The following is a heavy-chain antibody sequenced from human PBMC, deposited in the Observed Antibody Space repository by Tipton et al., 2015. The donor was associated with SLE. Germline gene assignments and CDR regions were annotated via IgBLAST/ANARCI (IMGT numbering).Heavy chain of an antibody. CDR3: ARRRYSGYEGHFDY. V-gene: IGHV4-34*01. CDR2: ISHGGRT. Sequence: TLSLTCGVYSGSFSGYYWSWVRQSPGKGPEWIGEISHGGRTSYNPSLRSRVTISIDTSKNQFSLELNSMTAADSAVYYCARRRYSGYEGHFDYWGQGTLVTVSS. D-gene: IGHD5-12*01. J-gene: IGHJ4*02. CDR1: SGSFSGYY.